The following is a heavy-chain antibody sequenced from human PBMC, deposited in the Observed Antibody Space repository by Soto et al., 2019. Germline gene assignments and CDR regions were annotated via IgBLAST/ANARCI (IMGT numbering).Heavy chain of an antibody. CDR3: ARETGENWTYEAH. CDR2: ITINGNT. Sequence: SETLSLTCRVSGAYISDFSWGWMRQPAGKGLEWIGRITINGNTQKNPSFKSRVTMSIDTSRNHFSLNLQSATAADTALYYCARETGENWTYEAHWGPGTLVTVSS. J-gene: IGHJ1*01. D-gene: IGHD1-7*01. CDR1: GAYISDFS. V-gene: IGHV4-4*07.